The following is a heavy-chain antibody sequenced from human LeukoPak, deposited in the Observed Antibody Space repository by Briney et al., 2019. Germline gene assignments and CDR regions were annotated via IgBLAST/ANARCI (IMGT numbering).Heavy chain of an antibody. J-gene: IGHJ5*02. CDR1: GVTLSTYA. D-gene: IGHD6-13*01. CDR3: TPLVSSSWYDWFDP. CDR2: IKSKTDGGTT. V-gene: IGHV3-15*07. Sequence: GGSLRLSCAASGVTLSTYAMNWVRQAPGKGLEWVGRIKSKTDGGTTDYAAPVKGRFTISRDDSKNTLYLQMNSLKTEDTAVYYCTPLVSSSWYDWFDPWGQGTLVTVSS.